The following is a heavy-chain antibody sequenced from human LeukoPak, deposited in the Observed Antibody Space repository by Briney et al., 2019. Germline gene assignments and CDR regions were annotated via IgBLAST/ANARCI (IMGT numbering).Heavy chain of an antibody. D-gene: IGHD2-15*01. J-gene: IGHJ3*02. CDR3: AGGPCSGGSCDAFDI. CDR1: GFTFSSYS. CDR2: ISSSSSYI. V-gene: IGHV3-21*01. Sequence: GGSLRLSCAASGFTFSSYSMNWVRQAPGKGLEWVSSISSSSSYIYYADSVKGRFTISRDNAKNSLYLQMNSLRAEDTAVYYCAGGPCSGGSCDAFDIWGQGTMVTVSS.